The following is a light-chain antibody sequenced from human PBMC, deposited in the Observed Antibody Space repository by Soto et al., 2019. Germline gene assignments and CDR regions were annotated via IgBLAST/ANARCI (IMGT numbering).Light chain of an antibody. V-gene: IGKV3-15*01. CDR1: QSVRDN. CDR2: GAS. Sequence: EIVVTQSPATLSVSPGERATLSCRASQSVRDNLAWYQQKPGQAPGLLIYGASIRATGIPARFSGSGSDTEFTLTISSLQSEDFATYYCHQYDNWPLTFGPGTKVDIK. CDR3: HQYDNWPLT. J-gene: IGKJ3*01.